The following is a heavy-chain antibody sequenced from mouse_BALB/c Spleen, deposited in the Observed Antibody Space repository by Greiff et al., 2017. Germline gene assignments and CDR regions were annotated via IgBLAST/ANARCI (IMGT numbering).Heavy chain of an antibody. CDR2: ISSGGSYT. J-gene: IGHJ3*01. V-gene: IGHV5-9-3*01. Sequence: EVKLMESGGGLVKPGGSLKLSCAASGFTFSSYAMSWVRQTPEKRLEWVATISSGGSYTYYPDSVKGRFTISRDNAKNTLYLQMSSLRSEDTAMYYCAATATWFAYWGQGTLVTVSA. D-gene: IGHD1-2*01. CDR1: GFTFSSYA. CDR3: AATATWFAY.